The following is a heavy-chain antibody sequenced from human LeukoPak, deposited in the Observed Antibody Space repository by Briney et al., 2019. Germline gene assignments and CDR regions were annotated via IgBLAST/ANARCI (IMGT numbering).Heavy chain of an antibody. CDR2: ISWNSGSI. V-gene: IGHV3-9*01. CDR1: GFTFDDYA. Sequence: GRSLRLSCAASGFTFDDYAMHWVRQAPGKGPEWVSGISWNSGSIGYADSVKGRFTISRDNAKNSLYLQMNSLRAEDTAVYYCAKEIWGYSGYDYNYGMDVWGQGTTVTVSS. CDR3: AKEIWGYSGYDYNYGMDV. D-gene: IGHD5-12*01. J-gene: IGHJ6*02.